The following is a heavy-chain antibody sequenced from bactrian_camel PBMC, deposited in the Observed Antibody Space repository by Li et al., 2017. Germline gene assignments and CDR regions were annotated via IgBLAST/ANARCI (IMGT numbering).Heavy chain of an antibody. D-gene: IGHD7*01. Sequence: QVQLVESGGGLVQPGGSLRLSCAASGIAVDNFCMGWFRQAPGKGREGVAALDVGGNINYAQLAKGRATISKDKAKNTVYLQMDSLKPEDTAVYYCVKGSGHGDNWSEGFGYWGQGTQVTVS. CDR1: GIAVDNFC. J-gene: IGHJ6*01. V-gene: IGHV3S60*01. CDR3: VKGSGHGDNWSEGFGY. CDR2: LDVGGNI.